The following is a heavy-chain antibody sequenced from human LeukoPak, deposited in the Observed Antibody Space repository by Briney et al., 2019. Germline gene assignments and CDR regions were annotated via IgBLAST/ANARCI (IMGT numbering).Heavy chain of an antibody. V-gene: IGHV4-39*07. D-gene: IGHD4-23*01. CDR3: ARVTAVVTQPVDY. J-gene: IGHJ4*02. CDR2: IYNSGST. Sequence: PSETLSLTCTVSGGSISSSSYYWGWIRQPPGKGLEWIGSIYNSGSTYYNPSLKSRVAISVDTSKNQFSLKVGSVTAADTAVYYCARVTAVVTQPVDYWGQGTLVTGSS. CDR1: GGSISSSSYY.